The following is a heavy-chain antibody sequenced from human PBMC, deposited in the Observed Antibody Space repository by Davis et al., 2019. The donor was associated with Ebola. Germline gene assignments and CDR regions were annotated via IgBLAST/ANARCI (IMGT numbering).Heavy chain of an antibody. CDR1: GFLSDDHG. J-gene: IGHJ4*02. D-gene: IGHD1-26*01. CDR2: MSYDGSKE. Sequence: GESLKISCAGSGFLSDDHGMSWVRQVPGRGLEWVAVMSYDGSKEYYRDSVKGRFTITRDNSKSTLYLQMNSLRVEDTAVYYCARAVGSAQRAYYDYWGQGTLVTVSS. CDR3: ARAVGSAQRAYYDY. V-gene: IGHV3-30*03.